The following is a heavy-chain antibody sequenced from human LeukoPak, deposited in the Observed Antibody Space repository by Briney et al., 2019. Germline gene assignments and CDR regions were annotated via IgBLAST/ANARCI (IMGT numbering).Heavy chain of an antibody. J-gene: IGHJ4*02. CDR1: GFSFSGHW. V-gene: IGHV3-74*01. Sequence: GGSLRLSCTASGFSFSGHWMHWARQLPGKGLVWVSRISPTGSTTSYAASAKGRFTVSRDNAKNTLYLQVNNLRAEDTAVYYCARGPNSNWSGLDFWGQGTLLTVSS. CDR2: ISPTGSTT. D-gene: IGHD6-6*01. CDR3: ARGPNSNWSGLDF.